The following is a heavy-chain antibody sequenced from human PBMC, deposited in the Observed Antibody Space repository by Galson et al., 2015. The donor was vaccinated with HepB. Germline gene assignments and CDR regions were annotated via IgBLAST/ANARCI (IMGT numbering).Heavy chain of an antibody. CDR1: GFTFSGSA. CDR2: IRSKANDYAT. D-gene: IGHD6-13*01. Sequence: SLRLSCAASGFTFSGSAIHWVRQASGKGLEWVGRIRSKANDYATAYAASRKGRFTISRADSKNTAYLQMKNLKTEGTAVYYCTRLGDFSGYSSSWGQGTLVTFSS. J-gene: IGHJ4*02. CDR3: TRLGDFSGYSSS. V-gene: IGHV3-73*01.